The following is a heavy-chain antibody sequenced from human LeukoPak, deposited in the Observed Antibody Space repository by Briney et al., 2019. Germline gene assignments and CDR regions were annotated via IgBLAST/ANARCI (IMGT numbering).Heavy chain of an antibody. CDR3: AKEIHPRSSNGWPFDY. V-gene: IGHV3-30*18. Sequence: GGSLRLSCAASGFTFSSYAMSWVRQAPGKGLEWVAVISYDGRVKHYTDSVKGRFTISRDNSRNTLYLQMNSLGTEDTALYYCAKEIHPRSSNGWPFDYWGQGTLVTVSS. J-gene: IGHJ4*02. CDR2: ISYDGRVK. CDR1: GFTFSSYA. D-gene: IGHD6-19*01.